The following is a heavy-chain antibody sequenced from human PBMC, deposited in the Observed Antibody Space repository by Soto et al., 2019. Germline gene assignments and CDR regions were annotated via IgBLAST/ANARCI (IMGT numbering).Heavy chain of an antibody. CDR1: GGSFSGYY. CDR3: ASDGFCTSPTCRVGNWFDP. J-gene: IGHJ5*02. CDR2: INHRGST. Sequence: ASGTLSLTCVVYGGSFSGYYWSWIRQSPGKGLEWIGGINHRGSTNYNPSLESRVTISVDTSKNQFSLKLPSVTAADTAMYYCASDGFCTSPTCRVGNWFDPWGQGTLVTVSS. D-gene: IGHD2-2*01. V-gene: IGHV4-34*01.